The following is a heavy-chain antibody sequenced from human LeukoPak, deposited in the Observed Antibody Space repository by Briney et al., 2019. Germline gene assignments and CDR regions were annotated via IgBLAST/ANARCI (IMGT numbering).Heavy chain of an antibody. J-gene: IGHJ4*02. Sequence: ASVKVSCKASGYTFTSYDINWVRQATGQGLEWMGWMNPNSGNTGYAQKFQGRVTMTRNTSISTAYMELSSLRSEDTAVYYCARGPNEILTLIRGEKSFDYWGQGTQVTVSS. CDR3: ARGPNEILTLIRGEKSFDY. D-gene: IGHD3-10*01. CDR1: GYTFTSYD. CDR2: MNPNSGNT. V-gene: IGHV1-8*01.